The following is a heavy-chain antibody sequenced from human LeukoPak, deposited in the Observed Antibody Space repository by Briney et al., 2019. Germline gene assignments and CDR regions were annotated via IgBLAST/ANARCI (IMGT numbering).Heavy chain of an antibody. D-gene: IGHD3-22*01. V-gene: IGHV3-53*01. CDR1: GFTVSSNY. CDR2: IYSGGST. Sequence: GGSLRLSCAASGFTVSSNYMSWVRQAPGKGLEWVSVIYSGGSTYYADSVKGRFTISRDNSKNTLYLQMNSLRAEDTAVYYCARVTIDSSGYQIGGQGTLVTVSS. J-gene: IGHJ4*02. CDR3: ARVTIDSSGYQI.